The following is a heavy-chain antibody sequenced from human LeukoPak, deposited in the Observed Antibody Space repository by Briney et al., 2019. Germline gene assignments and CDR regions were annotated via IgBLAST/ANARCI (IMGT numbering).Heavy chain of an antibody. CDR3: ARGAAAAAVYYEY. CDR1: GFTFSSYW. J-gene: IGHJ4*02. D-gene: IGHD6-13*01. Sequence: GGSLRLSCAASGFTFSSYWMHWVRQAPGKGLVWVSRINTDGSTTTCADSVKGRFTISRDNAKNTLYLQMNSLRAEDTAVYYCARGAAAAAVYYEYWGQGTLVTVSS. CDR2: INTDGSTT. V-gene: IGHV3-74*01.